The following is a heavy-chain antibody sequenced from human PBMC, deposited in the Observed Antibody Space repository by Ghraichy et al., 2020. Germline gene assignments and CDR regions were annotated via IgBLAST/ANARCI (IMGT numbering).Heavy chain of an antibody. CDR2: IRYDGNIK. Sequence: GGPLRLSCEASGFTFSSYGMYWVRQAPGKGLQWVTFIRYDGNIKYYEDSVKGRFTVSRDNSKNTIYLHMNSLRVEDSAIYFCAKSLLGYIDAWGKGTTVTVSS. J-gene: IGHJ6*03. V-gene: IGHV3-30*02. D-gene: IGHD1-26*01. CDR3: AKSLLGYIDA. CDR1: GFTFSSYG.